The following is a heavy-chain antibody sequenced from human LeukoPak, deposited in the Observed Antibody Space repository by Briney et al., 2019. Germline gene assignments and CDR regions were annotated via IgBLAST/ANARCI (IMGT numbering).Heavy chain of an antibody. CDR1: GFTFDDYA. V-gene: IGHV3-43*02. CDR2: ISGDGGRT. J-gene: IGHJ6*02. D-gene: IGHD6-19*01. Sequence: GGSLRLSCAASGFTFDDYAMHWVRQAPGKGLEWVSLISGDGGRTYYADSVKGRFTISRDNGKNSLYLQMNSLRTEDTALYYCAKDRVSSGWDYDYYYYGMDVWGQGTTVTVSS. CDR3: AKDRVSSGWDYDYYYYGMDV.